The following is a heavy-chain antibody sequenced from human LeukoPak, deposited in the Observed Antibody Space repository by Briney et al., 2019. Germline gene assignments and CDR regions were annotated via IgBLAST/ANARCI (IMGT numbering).Heavy chain of an antibody. CDR2: INHSGST. D-gene: IGHD2-15*01. J-gene: IGHJ6*02. V-gene: IGHV4-34*01. Sequence: SETLSPTCAVYGGSFSGYYWSWIRQPPGKGPEWIGEINHSGSTNYNPSLKSRVTISVDTSKNQFSLKLSSVTAADTAVYYCARGIVVVAATYYYYYGMDVWGQGTTVTVSS. CDR1: GGSFSGYY. CDR3: ARGIVVVAATYYYYYGMDV.